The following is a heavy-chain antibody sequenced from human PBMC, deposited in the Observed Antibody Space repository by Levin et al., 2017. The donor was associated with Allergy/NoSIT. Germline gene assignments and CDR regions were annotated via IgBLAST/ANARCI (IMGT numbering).Heavy chain of an antibody. CDR3: ARDVATIYGMDV. J-gene: IGHJ6*02. V-gene: IGHV4-39*07. CDR2: IYYSGST. CDR1: GGSISSSSYY. Sequence: PSETLSLTCTVSGGSISSSSYYWGWIRQPPGKGLEWIGSIYYSGSTYYNPSLKSRVTISVDTSKNQFSLKLSSVTAADTAVYYCARDVATIYGMDVWGQGTTVTVSS. D-gene: IGHD1-26*01.